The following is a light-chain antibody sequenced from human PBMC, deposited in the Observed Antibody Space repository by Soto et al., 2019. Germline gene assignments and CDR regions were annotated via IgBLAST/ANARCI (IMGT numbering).Light chain of an antibody. V-gene: IGKV1-39*01. CDR1: QSISTY. CDR3: QQSYMDPIT. CDR2: DAS. J-gene: IGKJ5*01. Sequence: DIQMTQSPSTLSGSVGDRVTITCRASQSISTYLNWYQKKPGKAPNLLIYDASRLQSGVPSRFSGSGGGTDFTLSISSVQPEDFATYFCQQSYMDPITFGQGTRLEIK.